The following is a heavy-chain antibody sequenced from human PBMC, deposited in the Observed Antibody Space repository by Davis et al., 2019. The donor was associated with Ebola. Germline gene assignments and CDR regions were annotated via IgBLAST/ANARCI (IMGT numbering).Heavy chain of an antibody. J-gene: IGHJ5*02. CDR1: GYTFTSYG. Sequence: ASVKVSCKASGYTFTSYGISWVRQAPGQGLAWMGWISGYEDNRNYAPRFQGRITLTKDRATSTVYMELRSLTSDDTAVYYCARNGDYDPWFDLWGQGTLVTVSS. V-gene: IGHV1-18*01. CDR2: ISGYEDNR. CDR3: ARNGDYDPWFDL. D-gene: IGHD4-17*01.